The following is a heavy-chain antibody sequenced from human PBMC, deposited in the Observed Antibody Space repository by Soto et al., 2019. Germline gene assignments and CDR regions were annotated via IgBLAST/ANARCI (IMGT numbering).Heavy chain of an antibody. CDR2: ISGSGGST. V-gene: IGHV3-23*01. J-gene: IGHJ5*02. D-gene: IGHD6-25*01. CDR1: GFTFSSYA. Sequence: GGSLRLSWAASGFTFSSYAMSWVRQAPGKGLEWVSAISGSGGSTYYADSVKGRFTISRDNSKNTLYLHMNSLRAEDTAVYYCAKSRLFNWFATRGQGTLVTISS. CDR3: AKSRLFNWFAT.